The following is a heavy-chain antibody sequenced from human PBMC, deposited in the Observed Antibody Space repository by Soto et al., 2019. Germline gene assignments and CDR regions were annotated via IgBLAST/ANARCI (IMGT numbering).Heavy chain of an antibody. V-gene: IGHV1-18*01. CDR3: ARMGRRTNVVCHHYMDA. J-gene: IGHJ6*03. D-gene: IGHD3-10*02. Sequence: QVPLVQSGAEVKKPGASVKVSCKASGYTFTSHGISWVRQAPGQGLEWMGWISASNGDTNYAQKFQGRVTVTTDTATSTGYMELRSLRSEGTDVYYCARMGRRTNVVCHHYMDAWWKGTTVTVSS. CDR2: ISASNGDT. CDR1: GYTFTSHG.